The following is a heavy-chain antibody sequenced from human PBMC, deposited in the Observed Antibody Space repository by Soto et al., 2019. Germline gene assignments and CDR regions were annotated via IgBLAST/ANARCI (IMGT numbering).Heavy chain of an antibody. D-gene: IGHD4-17*01. CDR3: AHAGDYDLLSFDH. Sequence: QITLKESGHPLVRPAQTLTLTCAFSGFSLTTTSMGVAWIRQPPGKALEWLALIYWDDAQRYSPSLKDRLTMSKDTSRSRVVLTISNMNPEDTGTYFCAHAGDYDLLSFDHWGPGTLVTVSS. CDR1: GFSLTTTSMG. CDR2: IYWDDAQ. J-gene: IGHJ4*02. V-gene: IGHV2-5*02.